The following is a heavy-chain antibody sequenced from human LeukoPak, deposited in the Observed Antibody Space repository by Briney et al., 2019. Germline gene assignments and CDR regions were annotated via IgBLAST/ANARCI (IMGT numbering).Heavy chain of an antibody. CDR2: ISSSSSYT. J-gene: IGHJ4*02. V-gene: IGHV3-11*06. CDR3: ARLRRGVAYYFDY. Sequence: GGPLRLSCAASGFTFSDYYMSWIRQAPGKGLEWVSYISSSSSYTNYADSVKGRFTISRDNAKNSLYLQMNSLRAEDTAVYYCARLRRGVAYYFDYWGQGTLVTVSS. CDR1: GFTFSDYY. D-gene: IGHD2-8*02.